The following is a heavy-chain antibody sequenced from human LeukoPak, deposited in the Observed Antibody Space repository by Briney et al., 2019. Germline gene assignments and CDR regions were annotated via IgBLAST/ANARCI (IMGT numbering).Heavy chain of an antibody. CDR1: GGSISSYY. D-gene: IGHD5-24*01. CDR2: IYYSGGT. V-gene: IGHV4-59*08. J-gene: IGHJ3*02. CDR3: ARHVTISGPYDASDI. Sequence: SETLSLTCTVSGGSISSYYWSWIRQPPGKGLEWVGYIYYSGGTDYNPSLKSRVTISVDTSKNQFSLKLRSVTAADTAVYYCARHVTISGPYDASDIWGQGTMVTVSP.